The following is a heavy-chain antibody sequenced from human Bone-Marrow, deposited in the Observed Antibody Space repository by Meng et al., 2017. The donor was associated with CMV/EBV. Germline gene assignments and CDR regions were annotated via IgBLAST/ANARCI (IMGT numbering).Heavy chain of an antibody. Sequence: GESLKISCAASGFTFSGSAMHWVRQASGKGLEWVGRIRSKANSYATAYAASVKGRFTISRDDSKNTAYLQMNSLKTEDTAVYYCTRLYCTNGVCYDFFDYWGQGTPVTVSS. CDR2: IRSKANSYAT. J-gene: IGHJ4*02. V-gene: IGHV3-73*01. CDR1: GFTFSGSA. D-gene: IGHD2-8*01. CDR3: TRLYCTNGVCYDFFDY.